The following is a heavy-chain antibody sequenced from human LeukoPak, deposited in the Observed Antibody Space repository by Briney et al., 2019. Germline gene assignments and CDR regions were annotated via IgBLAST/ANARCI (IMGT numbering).Heavy chain of an antibody. CDR3: AISIASRPNLYFFEY. CDR1: GYTFTNNG. Sequence: GASVKVSCKASGYTFTNNGVSWVRQAPGQGLEWMGWISVYNGNTKYAKKLQGRVTMTTETSTNTAYMDLRSLTPDDTAVYYCAISIASRPNLYFFEYWGQGTLVTVSS. V-gene: IGHV1-18*01. J-gene: IGHJ4*02. D-gene: IGHD6-6*01. CDR2: ISVYNGNT.